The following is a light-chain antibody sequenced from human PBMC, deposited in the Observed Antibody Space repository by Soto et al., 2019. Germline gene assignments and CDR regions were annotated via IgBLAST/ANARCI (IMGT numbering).Light chain of an antibody. CDR2: GAS. V-gene: IGKV3-20*01. CDR3: QQYASSSYP. J-gene: IGKJ2*01. CDR1: QSVSSSY. Sequence: EIVLTQSPGTLSLSPGDRATLSCRTSQSVSSSYLAWYQQKPGQAPRLLRYGASRRATGIPDRFSGSGSGTDFTLTISRLDPEDFAVYFCQQYASSSYPFGQGTKLEIK.